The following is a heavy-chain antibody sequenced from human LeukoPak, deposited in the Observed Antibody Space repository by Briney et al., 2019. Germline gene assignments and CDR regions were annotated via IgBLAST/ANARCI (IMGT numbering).Heavy chain of an antibody. D-gene: IGHD3-3*01. Sequence: PGRSLSLFCAASGFTFSSYAMHWVRQAPGKGLEWVAVISYYGSNKYYAVSVKGRFTISRDNSKNTLYLQMNSMRAEDTAVYYCARDRQSGSAPPPNGMDVWGEGTTVTVSS. CDR3: ARDRQSGSAPPPNGMDV. CDR1: GFTFSSYA. V-gene: IGHV3-30-3*01. J-gene: IGHJ6*04. CDR2: ISYYGSNK.